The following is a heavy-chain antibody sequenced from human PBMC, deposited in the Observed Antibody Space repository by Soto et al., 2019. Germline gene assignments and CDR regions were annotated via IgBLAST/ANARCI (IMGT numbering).Heavy chain of an antibody. CDR2: IGTAGDT. J-gene: IGHJ3*02. V-gene: IGHV3-13*01. Sequence: GGSLRLSCAAPGFTFSSYDMHWVRQATGKGLEWVSAIGTAGDTYYPGSVKGRFTISRENAKNSLYLQMNSLRAGDTAVYYCARAGGYYDSSGYDAFDIWGQGTMVTVSS. CDR1: GFTFSSYD. D-gene: IGHD3-22*01. CDR3: ARAGGYYDSSGYDAFDI.